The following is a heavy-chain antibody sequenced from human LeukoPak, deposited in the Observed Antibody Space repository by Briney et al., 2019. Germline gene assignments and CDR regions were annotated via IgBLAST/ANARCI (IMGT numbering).Heavy chain of an antibody. J-gene: IGHJ6*02. D-gene: IGHD6-13*01. CDR1: GFTFSDYY. CDR3: ARGAAAAATRFGYYYGMDV. CDR2: ISTSGSTI. V-gene: IGHV3-11*01. Sequence: GGSLRLSCAASGFTFSDYYTSWVRQAPGMGLEWVSYISTSGSTIYYSDSVKGRFTISRDNAKKSLYLQMNSLRAEDTAVYYCARGAAAAATRFGYYYGMDVWGQGTTVTVSS.